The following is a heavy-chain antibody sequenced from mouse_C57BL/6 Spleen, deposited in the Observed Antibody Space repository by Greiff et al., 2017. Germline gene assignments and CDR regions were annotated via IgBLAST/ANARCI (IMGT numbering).Heavy chain of an antibody. D-gene: IGHD4-1*01. CDR1: GFTFSDAW. Sequence: EVQLVESGGGLVQPGGSMKLSCAASGFTFSDAWMDWVRQSPEQGLEWVAEIRNKANNHATYYAESVKGRFTISRDDYKSSVYRQMNSLRAEDTGIYYCTSGNYFGYWGQGTTLTVAS. V-gene: IGHV6-6*01. J-gene: IGHJ2*01. CDR3: TSGNYFGY. CDR2: IRNKANNHAT.